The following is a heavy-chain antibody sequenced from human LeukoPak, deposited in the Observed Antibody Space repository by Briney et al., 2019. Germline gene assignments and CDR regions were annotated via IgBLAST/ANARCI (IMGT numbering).Heavy chain of an antibody. Sequence: XASXXTFSSYAISXVRQAPGQGLEWMGRIIPIFGTANYAQKFQGRVTITTDESTSTAYMELSSLRSEDTAVYYCARAGATSTFDYWGQGTLVTVSS. CDR1: XXTFSSYA. D-gene: IGHD1-26*01. J-gene: IGHJ4*02. CDR3: ARAGATSTFDY. CDR2: IIPIFGTA. V-gene: IGHV1-69*05.